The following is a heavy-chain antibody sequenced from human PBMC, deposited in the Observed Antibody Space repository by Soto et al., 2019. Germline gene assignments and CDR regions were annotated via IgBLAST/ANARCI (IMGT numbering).Heavy chain of an antibody. CDR3: ARVRLAVAGDNWFDP. V-gene: IGHV1-18*01. Sequence: ASVKVSCKASGYTFTSYGISWVRQAPGQGLEWMGWISAYNGNTNYAQKLQGRVTMTTDTSTSTAYMELRSLRSDDTAVYYCARVRLAVAGDNWFDPWGQGTLVTVSS. CDR2: ISAYNGNT. D-gene: IGHD6-19*01. CDR1: GYTFTSYG. J-gene: IGHJ5*02.